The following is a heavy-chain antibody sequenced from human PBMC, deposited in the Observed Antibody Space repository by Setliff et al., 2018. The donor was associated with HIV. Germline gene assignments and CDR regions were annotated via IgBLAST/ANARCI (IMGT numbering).Heavy chain of an antibody. J-gene: IGHJ4*02. CDR3: VRAAAGLDI. V-gene: IGHV3-72*01. Sequence: PGGSLRLSCAVSGFTFSNFFMYWVRQAPGKGLEWVGRTRNKANSYTTEYAASVQGRFTISRDNSKDSLSLQMNNLKAEDTAVYYCVRAAAGLDIWSQGIRVTVSS. CDR1: GFTFSNFF. CDR2: TRNKANSYTT.